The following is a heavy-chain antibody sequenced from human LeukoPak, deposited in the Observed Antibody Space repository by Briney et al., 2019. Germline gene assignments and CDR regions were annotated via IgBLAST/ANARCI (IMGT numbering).Heavy chain of an antibody. CDR1: GYFISSGYY. J-gene: IGHJ4*02. CDR2: IYHSGST. V-gene: IGHV4-38-2*02. Sequence: SETLSLTCTVSGYFISSGYYWGWIRQPPGKGLEWIGSIYHSGSTDYNPSLKRRVSISVDTSKNQSSLKLSSVTAAATAVYYCARVSNPYYFDQWGQGTLVTVSS. D-gene: IGHD4-11*01. CDR3: ARVSNPYYFDQ.